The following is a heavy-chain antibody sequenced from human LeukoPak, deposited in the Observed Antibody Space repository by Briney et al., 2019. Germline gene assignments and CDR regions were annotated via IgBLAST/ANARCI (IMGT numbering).Heavy chain of an antibody. CDR3: ARWGEYGSGSYYNQVPNWFDP. D-gene: IGHD3-10*01. CDR2: IYYSGST. J-gene: IGHJ5*02. Sequence: PSGTLSLTCAVSGGSIGSNNWWGWIRQPPGKGLEWIGYIYYSGSTNYNPSLKSRVTISVDTSKNQFSLKLSSVTAADTAVYYCARWGEYGSGSYYNQVPNWFDPWGQGTLVTVSS. CDR1: GGSIGSNNW. V-gene: IGHV4-61*05.